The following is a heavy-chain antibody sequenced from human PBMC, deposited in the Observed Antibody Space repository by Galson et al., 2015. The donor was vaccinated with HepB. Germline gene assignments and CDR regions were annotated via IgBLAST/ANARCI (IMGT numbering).Heavy chain of an antibody. J-gene: IGHJ6*02. V-gene: IGHV3-30*18. CDR2: ISYDGSNK. D-gene: IGHD2-21*01. Sequence: SLRLSCAASGFTFSSYGMHWVRQAPGKGLEWVAVISYDGSNKYYADSVKGRFTISRDNSKNTLYLQMNSLRAEDTAVYYCAKHSDGQIVDYGMDVWGQGTTVTVSS. CDR3: AKHSDGQIVDYGMDV. CDR1: GFTFSSYG.